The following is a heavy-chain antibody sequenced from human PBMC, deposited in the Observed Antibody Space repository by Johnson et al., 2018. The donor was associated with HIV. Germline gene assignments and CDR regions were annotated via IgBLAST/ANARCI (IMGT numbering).Heavy chain of an antibody. Sequence: QVQLVESGGGVVQPGRSLRLSCSASGFTFSSYAMHWVRQAPGKGLEWVAIISYDGSNKYYADSVKGRFTIYRDNSKNTLYLQMNSLRAEDTAVYYCARGGYRSGCFHDAFDIWGQGTMVTVSS. CDR2: ISYDGSNK. CDR1: GFTFSSYA. D-gene: IGHD6-19*01. V-gene: IGHV3-30-3*01. J-gene: IGHJ3*02. CDR3: ARGGYRSGCFHDAFDI.